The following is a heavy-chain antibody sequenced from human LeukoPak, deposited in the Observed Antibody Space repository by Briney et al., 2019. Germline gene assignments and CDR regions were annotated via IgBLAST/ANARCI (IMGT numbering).Heavy chain of an antibody. V-gene: IGHV3-48*04. CDR2: ISSSSSTI. Sequence: GGSLRLSRAASGFTFSSYSMSWVRQAPGKGLEWVSYISSSSSTIYYADSVKGRFTISRDNAKNSLYLQMNSLRAEDTAVYYCARSLVLPDYWGQGTLVTVSS. CDR3: ARSLVLPDY. J-gene: IGHJ4*02. CDR1: GFTFSSYS.